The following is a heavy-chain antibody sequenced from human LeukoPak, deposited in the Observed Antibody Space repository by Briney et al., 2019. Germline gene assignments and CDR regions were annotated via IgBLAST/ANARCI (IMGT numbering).Heavy chain of an antibody. J-gene: IGHJ1*01. CDR2: IIPIFGTA. CDR3: ARDQYYYDSSGYNIQH. D-gene: IGHD3-22*01. V-gene: IGHV1-69*13. CDR1: GGTFSSYA. Sequence: SVKVSCKASGGTFSSYAISWVRQAPGQGLEWMGGIIPIFGTANYAQKFQGRVTITADESTSTAYMELSSLRSEDTAVYYCARDQYYYDSSGYNIQHWGQGTLVTVSS.